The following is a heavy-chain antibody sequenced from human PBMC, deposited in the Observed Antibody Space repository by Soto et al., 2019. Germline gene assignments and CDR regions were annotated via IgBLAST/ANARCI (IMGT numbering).Heavy chain of an antibody. Sequence: EVQLVESGGGLVQPGGSLRLSCAASGLIFSDYHMDWVRQAPGKGLEWVGRIRRKANSYTTEYAASVKGRFTISRDDSKNSLSLQMNSLKSEDPAVYYCAMLGGWSGGSSGMDVWGQGTTVTVSS. D-gene: IGHD6-19*01. V-gene: IGHV3-72*01. CDR3: AMLGGWSGGSSGMDV. CDR1: GLIFSDYH. CDR2: IRRKANSYTT. J-gene: IGHJ6*02.